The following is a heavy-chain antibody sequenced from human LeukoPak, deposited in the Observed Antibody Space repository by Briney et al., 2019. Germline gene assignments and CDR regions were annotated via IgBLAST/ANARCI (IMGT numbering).Heavy chain of an antibody. CDR1: RFSFSTYW. V-gene: IGHV3-7*01. CDR3: ARRGLAYTIDF. D-gene: IGHD2-21*01. Sequence: GSLRLSCAASRFSFSTYWMAWVRQAPGKGLEWVANINPGAGEKYYVDSVKGRFTISRDDAKTSLYLQMDNLRVEDTAVYSCARRGLAYTIDFWGQGTLVTVSS. J-gene: IGHJ4*02. CDR2: INPGAGEK.